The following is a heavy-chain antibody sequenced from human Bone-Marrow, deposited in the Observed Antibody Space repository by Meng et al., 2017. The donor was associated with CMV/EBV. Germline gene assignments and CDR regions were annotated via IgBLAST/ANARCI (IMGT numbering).Heavy chain of an antibody. J-gene: IGHJ4*02. CDR3: AKERWGGWYPDY. CDR2: IYSGGST. Sequence: GGSLRLSCAASGFTFSSYGMHWVRQAPGKGLEWVSVIYSGGSTYYADSVKGRFTISRDNSKNTLYLQMNSLRAEDTAVYYCAKERWGGWYPDYWGQGTLVTVSS. D-gene: IGHD6-19*01. V-gene: IGHV3-NL1*01. CDR1: GFTFSSYG.